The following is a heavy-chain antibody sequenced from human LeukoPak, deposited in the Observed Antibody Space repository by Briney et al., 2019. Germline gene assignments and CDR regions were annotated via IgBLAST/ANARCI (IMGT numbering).Heavy chain of an antibody. J-gene: IGHJ4*02. CDR3: ARGDYYDSSGYYYPFDY. CDR1: GFTFSDYY. CDR2: ISSGSTI. V-gene: IGHV3-11*01. Sequence: GGSLRLSCAASGFTFSDYYMSWIRQAPGKGLEWVSYISSGSTIYYADSVKGRFTISRDNAKNSLYLQMNSLRAEDTAVYYCARGDYYDSSGYYYPFDYWGQGTLVTVSS. D-gene: IGHD3-22*01.